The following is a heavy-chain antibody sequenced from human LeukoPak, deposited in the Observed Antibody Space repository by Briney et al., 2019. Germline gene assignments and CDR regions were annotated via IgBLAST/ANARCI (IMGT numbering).Heavy chain of an antibody. D-gene: IGHD1-7*01. CDR1: GFTFGDYS. CDR2: LRSKGYGGTT. Sequence: GGSLRLSCTASGFTFGDYSMSWVRQAPGKELEWVGFLRSKGYGGTTEYAASVKGRFTISRDDSKSIAYLQMNSLKIEDTAVYYCTRAGGTVELYWGQGTLATVSS. J-gene: IGHJ4*02. V-gene: IGHV3-49*04. CDR3: TRAGGTVELY.